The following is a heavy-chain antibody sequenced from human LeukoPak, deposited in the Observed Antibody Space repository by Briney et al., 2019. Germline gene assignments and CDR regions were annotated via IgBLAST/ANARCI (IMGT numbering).Heavy chain of an antibody. V-gene: IGHV4-39*07. CDR3: ARGRRRDGYTTRDY. J-gene: IGHJ4*02. CDR2: INHSGST. D-gene: IGHD5-24*01. CDR1: GGSISSSSAY. Sequence: SETLSLTCTVSGGSISSSSAYWGWIRQPPGKGLEWIGEINHSGSTNYNPSLKSRVTISVDTSKNQFSLKLSSVTAADTAVYYCARGRRRDGYTTRDYWGQGTLVTVSS.